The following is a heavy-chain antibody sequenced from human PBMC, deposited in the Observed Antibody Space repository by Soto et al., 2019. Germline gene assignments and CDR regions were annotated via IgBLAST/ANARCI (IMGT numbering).Heavy chain of an antibody. D-gene: IGHD3-9*01. J-gene: IGHJ3*02. CDR3: ANSDYDILTGYYNDDAFDI. Sequence: QVQLVQSGAEVKKPGSSVKVSCKASGGTFSSYAISWVRQAPGQGLEWMGGIIPIFGTANYAQKFQGRVMITADESTSTAYMELSSLRSEDTAVYYCANSDYDILTGYYNDDAFDIWGQGTMVTVSS. CDR1: GGTFSSYA. CDR2: IIPIFGTA. V-gene: IGHV1-69*12.